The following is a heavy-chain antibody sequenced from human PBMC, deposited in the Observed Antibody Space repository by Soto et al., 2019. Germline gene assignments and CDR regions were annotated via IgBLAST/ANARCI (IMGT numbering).Heavy chain of an antibody. CDR3: AKDLYSGYEDYYYGMDV. V-gene: IGHV3-30*18. Sequence: GGSLRLSCAASGFTFSSYGMHWVRQAPGKGLEWVAVISYDGSNKYYADSVKGRFTISRDNSKNTLYLQMNSLRAEDTAVYYCAKDLYSGYEDYYYGMDVWGQGTTVTVSS. CDR2: ISYDGSNK. CDR1: GFTFSSYG. J-gene: IGHJ6*02. D-gene: IGHD5-12*01.